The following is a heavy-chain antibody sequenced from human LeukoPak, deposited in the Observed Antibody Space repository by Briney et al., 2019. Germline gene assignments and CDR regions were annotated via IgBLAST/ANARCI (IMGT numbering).Heavy chain of an antibody. V-gene: IGHV3-23*01. CDR3: AKSLFGLGETVYYYYMDV. D-gene: IGHD3-16*01. Sequence: RPGGSLRLSCAASGFTFSGYAMSWVRQAPGKGLEWVSAISGSGGSTYYADSVKGRFTISRDNSKNTLYLQMNSLRAEDTAVYYCAKSLFGLGETVYYYYMDVWGKGTTVTVSS. CDR1: GFTFSGYA. J-gene: IGHJ6*03. CDR2: ISGSGGST.